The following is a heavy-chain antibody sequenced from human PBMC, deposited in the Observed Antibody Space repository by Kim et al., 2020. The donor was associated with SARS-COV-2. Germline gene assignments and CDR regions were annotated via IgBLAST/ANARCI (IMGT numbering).Heavy chain of an antibody. J-gene: IGHJ4*02. D-gene: IGHD3-16*01. V-gene: IGHV3-53*01. Sequence: YADSVKGRFTISRDNSKNTVYLQMTRLRVEDTAVYFCARDRGGTGAVFDYWGQGTLVTVSS. CDR3: ARDRGGTGAVFDY.